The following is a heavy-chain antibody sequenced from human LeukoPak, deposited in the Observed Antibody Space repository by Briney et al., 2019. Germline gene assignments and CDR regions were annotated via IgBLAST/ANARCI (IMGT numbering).Heavy chain of an antibody. CDR2: LSGSGSNT. Sequence: NPGGSLRLSCAASGFTFSSYAIRWVRQAPGKGLQWVSTLSGSGSNTYCADSVKGRFTISRDNSKNTLYLQMSSLRAEDTAVYYCAKWRSATGDFDYWGQGTLFTVSS. CDR3: AKWRSATGDFDY. CDR1: GFTFSSYA. V-gene: IGHV3-23*01. D-gene: IGHD7-27*01. J-gene: IGHJ4*02.